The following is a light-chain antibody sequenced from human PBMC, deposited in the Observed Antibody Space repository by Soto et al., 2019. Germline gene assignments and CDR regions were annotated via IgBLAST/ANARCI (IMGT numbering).Light chain of an antibody. J-gene: IGKJ1*01. CDR2: GAS. Sequence: DIQMTQSPTSLPASLGDTVTITCRTSQGVSEYLAWYQQKPGEVPKLLIYGASTLQSGVPSRFSGRGAGTDFTLTISNLQPEDVATYYCQKYNSASRTFGQGTKVDI. V-gene: IGKV1-27*01. CDR3: QKYNSASRT. CDR1: QGVSEY.